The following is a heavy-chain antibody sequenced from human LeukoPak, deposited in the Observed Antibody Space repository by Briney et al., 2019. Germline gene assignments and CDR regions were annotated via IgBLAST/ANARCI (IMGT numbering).Heavy chain of an antibody. J-gene: IGHJ4*02. V-gene: IGHV3-9*01. Sequence: GGSLRLSCAASGCTFDDYARHWVRQAPGKGLEWVSGISWNSGSIDYADSVKGRFTISRDNAKNSLYLQMNSLRAEDTALYYCAKVHSSGWYMFNDWGQGTLVTVSS. D-gene: IGHD6-19*01. CDR3: AKVHSSGWYMFND. CDR1: GCTFDDYA. CDR2: ISWNSGSI.